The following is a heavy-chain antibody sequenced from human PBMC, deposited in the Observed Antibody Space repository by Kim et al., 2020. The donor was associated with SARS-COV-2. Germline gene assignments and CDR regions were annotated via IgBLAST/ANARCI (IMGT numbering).Heavy chain of an antibody. Sequence: SETLSLTYTVSGGSISSYYWSWIRQPPGKGLEWIGYIYYSGSTNYNPSLKSRVTISVDTSKNQFSLKLSSVTAADTAVYYCASGRSDFWSGYYKGWFDPWGQGTLVTVSS. CDR2: IYYSGST. CDR1: GGSISSYY. V-gene: IGHV4-59*01. D-gene: IGHD3-3*01. J-gene: IGHJ5*02. CDR3: ASGRSDFWSGYYKGWFDP.